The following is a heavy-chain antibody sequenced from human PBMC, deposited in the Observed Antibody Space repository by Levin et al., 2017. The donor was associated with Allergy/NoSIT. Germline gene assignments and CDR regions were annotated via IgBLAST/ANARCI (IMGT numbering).Heavy chain of an antibody. Sequence: WASVKVSCKASGYTFNDYYIHWVRQAPGQGLEWLGMIDPKGGRTSYTQKFQGRVTMTRDRSTSTVYMELSSLRSEDTAVYFCARMAFYYGSGIFDYWGLGTLVTVSS. CDR2: IDPKGGRT. D-gene: IGHD3-10*01. J-gene: IGHJ4*02. CDR1: GYTFNDYY. CDR3: ARMAFYYGSGIFDY. V-gene: IGHV1-46*02.